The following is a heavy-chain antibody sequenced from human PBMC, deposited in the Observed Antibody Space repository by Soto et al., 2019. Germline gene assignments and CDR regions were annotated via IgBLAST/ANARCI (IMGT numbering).Heavy chain of an antibody. J-gene: IGHJ5*02. CDR2: INPSGGST. V-gene: IGHV1-46*03. D-gene: IGHD6-13*01. CDR3: ARVRRVGVAAAGDNWFDP. CDR1: GYTFTSYY. Sequence: GASVKVSCKASGYTFTSYYMHWVRQAPGQGLEWMGIINPSGGSTSYAQKFQGRVTMTRDTSTSTVYMELSSLRSEDTAVYYCARVRRVGVAAAGDNWFDPWGQGTLVTVSS.